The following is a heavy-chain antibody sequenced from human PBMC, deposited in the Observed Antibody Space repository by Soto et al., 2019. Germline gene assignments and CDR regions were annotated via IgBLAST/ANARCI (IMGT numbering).Heavy chain of an antibody. CDR2: MNPNSGNT. V-gene: IGHV1-8*01. D-gene: IGHD6-13*01. Sequence: QVQLVQSGAEVKKPGASVKVSCKASGYTLTSYDINWVRQATGQGLEWMGWMNPNSGNTGYAQKFQGRVTMTRNTSITTAYMELTSLRSEDTAVYYCARGAIGYSTTQGGFDFWGQGTLVTVSS. CDR1: GYTLTSYD. CDR3: ARGAIGYSTTQGGFDF. J-gene: IGHJ4*02.